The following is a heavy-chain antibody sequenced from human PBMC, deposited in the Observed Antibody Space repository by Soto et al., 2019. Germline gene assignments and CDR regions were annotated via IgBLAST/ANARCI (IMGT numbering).Heavy chain of an antibody. CDR3: ARGHMYYYGSGSYQSSSLYYYYYMDV. V-gene: IGHV1-18*01. Sequence: QVQLVQSGAEVKKPGASVKVSCKASGYTFTSYGISWVRQAPGQGLEWMGWISAYNGNTNYAQKLQGRVTMTTDTSTSTAYMELRSLRSDDTAVYYCARGHMYYYGSGSYQSSSLYYYYYMDVWGKGTTVTVSS. CDR1: GYTFTSYG. CDR2: ISAYNGNT. D-gene: IGHD3-10*01. J-gene: IGHJ6*03.